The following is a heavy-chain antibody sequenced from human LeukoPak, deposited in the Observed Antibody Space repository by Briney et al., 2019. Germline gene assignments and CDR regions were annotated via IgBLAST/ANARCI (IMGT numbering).Heavy chain of an antibody. D-gene: IGHD3-10*01. V-gene: IGHV1-18*01. Sequence: ASVKVSCKASGYTFTSYGISWVRQAPGQGLEWMGWISAYNGNTNYAQKLQGRVTMTTDTSTSTAYMELRSLRSDDTAVYYCARSFTMVRGASQGEYWGQGTLVTVSS. CDR2: ISAYNGNT. J-gene: IGHJ4*02. CDR3: ARSFTMVRGASQGEY. CDR1: GYTFTSYG.